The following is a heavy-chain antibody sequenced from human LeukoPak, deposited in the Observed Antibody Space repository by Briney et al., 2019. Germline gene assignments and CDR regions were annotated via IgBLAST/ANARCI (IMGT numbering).Heavy chain of an antibody. D-gene: IGHD3-3*01. V-gene: IGHV4-34*01. Sequence: SETLSLTCAVYGGSFSGYYWSWIRQPPGKGLEWIGEINHSGSTNYNPSLKSRVTISVDTSKNQFSLKLSSVTAADTSVYYCARHSGLRSPFDPWGQGTLVTVSS. CDR2: INHSGST. CDR3: ARHSGLRSPFDP. CDR1: GGSFSGYY. J-gene: IGHJ5*02.